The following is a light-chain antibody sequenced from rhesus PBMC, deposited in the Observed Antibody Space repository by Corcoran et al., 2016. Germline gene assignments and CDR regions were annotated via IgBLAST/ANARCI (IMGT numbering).Light chain of an antibody. Sequence: DIQMTQSPSSLSASVGDTVTISCQASQGISRWLAWYQQKPGKAPKLLSYEAAGLQSGVPSRYSGSGSGTDFTLTIISLQPEDFATYYCLQYNSSPYSLGQGTKVEIK. CDR3: LQYNSSPYS. CDR2: EAA. J-gene: IGKJ2*01. CDR1: QGISRW. V-gene: IGKV1-22*01.